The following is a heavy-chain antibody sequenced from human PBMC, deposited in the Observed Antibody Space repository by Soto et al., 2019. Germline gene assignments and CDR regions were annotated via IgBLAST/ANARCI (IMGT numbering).Heavy chain of an antibody. D-gene: IGHD6-6*01. V-gene: IGHV1-2*04. CDR3: ERSGGIAASPGYYYYGMDV. CDR2: INPNSGGT. J-gene: IGHJ6*02. Sequence: SVKVSCKASGYTFTGYYMHWVRQAPGQGLEWMGWINPNSGGTNYAQKFQGWVTMTRDTSISTAYMELSRLRSDDTAVYYCERSGGIAASPGYYYYGMDVWGQGTTVTVSS. CDR1: GYTFTGYY.